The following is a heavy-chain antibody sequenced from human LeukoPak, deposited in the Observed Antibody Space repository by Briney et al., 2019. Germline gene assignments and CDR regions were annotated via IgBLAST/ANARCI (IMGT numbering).Heavy chain of an antibody. CDR2: ISPLLGAS. J-gene: IGHJ4*02. D-gene: IGHD3-9*01. Sequence: SVKVSCKASGGTFSDYVISWVRQAPGQGLNWMGGISPLLGASKHTQNFHDRVTITADESATTAYMELSDLRSADTAVYYCATYDVLTGFEYWGQGTLVTVSS. CDR1: GGTFSDYV. V-gene: IGHV1-69*13. CDR3: ATYDVLTGFEY.